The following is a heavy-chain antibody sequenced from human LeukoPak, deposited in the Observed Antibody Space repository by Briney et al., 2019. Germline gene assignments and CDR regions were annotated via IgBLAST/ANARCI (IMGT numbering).Heavy chain of an antibody. CDR3: ASRDY. V-gene: IGHV3-48*02. J-gene: IGHJ4*02. Sequence: TGGSLRLSCAASGFTFGTHSMNWVRQAPGKGLEWVSYLSVSGSTIYYADSVKGRFTSSRDNAKNSLYLQMYSLRDEDTAVYYCASRDYWGQGTLVTVSS. CDR1: GFTFGTHS. CDR2: LSVSGSTI.